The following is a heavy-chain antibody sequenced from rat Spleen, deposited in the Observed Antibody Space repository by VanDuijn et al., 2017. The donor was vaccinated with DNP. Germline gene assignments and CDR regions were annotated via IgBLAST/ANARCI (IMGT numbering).Heavy chain of an antibody. D-gene: IGHD1-6*01. CDR2: ISYSGST. CDR1: GYSITSNY. Sequence: EVQLQESGPGLVKPSQSLSLTCSVTGYSITSNYWGWIRKFPGNKMEYIGHISYSGSTNYNPSLKSRISITRDTSKNQFFLQLNSITTEDTATYYCARSGYNTDYYHLGAYWGQGTLVTVSS. CDR3: ARSGYNTDYYHLGAY. V-gene: IGHV3-1*01. J-gene: IGHJ3*01.